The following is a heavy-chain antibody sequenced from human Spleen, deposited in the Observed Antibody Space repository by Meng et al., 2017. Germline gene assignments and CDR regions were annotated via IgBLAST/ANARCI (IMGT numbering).Heavy chain of an antibody. V-gene: IGHV3-13*01. Sequence: GESLKISCAASGFTVSSNYMSWVRQAPGKGLEWVSAIGKAGDTYYPGSVKGRFTMSRENAKNSVYLQMNSLTAGDTAVYYCARESLDIDRSGWYDWYLDLWGRGTLVTVSS. CDR3: ARESLDIDRSGWYDWYLDL. J-gene: IGHJ2*01. CDR2: IGKAGDT. D-gene: IGHD6-19*01. CDR1: GFTVSSNY.